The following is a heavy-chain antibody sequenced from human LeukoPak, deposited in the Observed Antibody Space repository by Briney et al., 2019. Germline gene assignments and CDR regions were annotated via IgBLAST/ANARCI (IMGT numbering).Heavy chain of an antibody. V-gene: IGHV1-2*02. J-gene: IGHJ6*03. CDR2: INPNSGDT. Sequence: ASVKVSCKASGYIFTGYYMHWVRQAPGQGLEWMGWINPNSGDTNYAQKFQGRVTMTRDTSISTAYMELSRLKSDDTAVYYCVCGYATAGTDYMDVWGNGTTVTISS. CDR3: VCGYATAGTDYMDV. D-gene: IGHD5-12*01. CDR1: GYIFTGYY.